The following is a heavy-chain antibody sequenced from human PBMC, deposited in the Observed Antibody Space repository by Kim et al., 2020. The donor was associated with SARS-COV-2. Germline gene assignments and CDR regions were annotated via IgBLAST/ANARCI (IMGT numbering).Heavy chain of an antibody. CDR2: ISYDGSNK. V-gene: IGHV3-30-3*01. J-gene: IGHJ2*01. Sequence: GGSLRLSCAASGFTFSSYAMHWVRQAPGKGLEWVAVISYDGSNKYYADSVKGRFTISRDNSKNTLYLQMNSLRAEDTAVYYCARDPGSRYDFHWYFDLWG. CDR3: ARDPGSRYDFHWYFDL. D-gene: IGHD3-3*01. CDR1: GFTFSSYA.